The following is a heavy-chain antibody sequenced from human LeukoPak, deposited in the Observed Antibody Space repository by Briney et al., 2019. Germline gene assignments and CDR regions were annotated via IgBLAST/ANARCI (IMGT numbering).Heavy chain of an antibody. D-gene: IGHD6-19*01. J-gene: IGHJ4*02. Sequence: GGSLRLSCAASGFTFSSYSMNWVRQAPGEGLEWVSSISSSSSYIYYADSVKGRFPISRDNAKNSLYLQMNSLRAEDTAVYYCARVGSGWYFDYWGQGTLVTDS. V-gene: IGHV3-21*01. CDR3: ARVGSGWYFDY. CDR2: ISSSSSYI. CDR1: GFTFSSYS.